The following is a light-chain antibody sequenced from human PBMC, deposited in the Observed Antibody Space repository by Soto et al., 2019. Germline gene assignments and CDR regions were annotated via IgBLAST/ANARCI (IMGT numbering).Light chain of an antibody. V-gene: IGKV3-15*01. CDR1: QSVSSN. Sequence: EIGITQSPATLSLPPGERATLSCRASQSVSSNLAWYQQKPGQAPRLLIHGASTRATGIPARFSGSGSGTEFTLTISSLQSEDFAVYYCQQYNNWPPYTFGQGT. CDR3: QQYNNWPPYT. CDR2: GAS. J-gene: IGKJ2*01.